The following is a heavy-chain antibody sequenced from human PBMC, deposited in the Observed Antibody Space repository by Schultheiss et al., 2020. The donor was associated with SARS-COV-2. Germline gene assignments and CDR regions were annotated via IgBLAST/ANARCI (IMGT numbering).Heavy chain of an antibody. D-gene: IGHD2-21*01. V-gene: IGHV3-23*01. Sequence: GGSLRLSCAASGFTFSSYAMNWVRQAPGKGLEWVSSFGGPGAGAHYADSVKGRFTVSKDNSKNALLLQMNSLRAEDTAIYFCARSPPLVTVYFDAWCQGTLVTVSS. CDR2: FGGPGAGA. CDR1: GFTFSSYA. CDR3: ARSPPLVTVYFDA. J-gene: IGHJ4*02.